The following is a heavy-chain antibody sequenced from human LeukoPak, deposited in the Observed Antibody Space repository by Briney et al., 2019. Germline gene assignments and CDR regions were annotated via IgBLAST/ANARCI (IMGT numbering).Heavy chain of an antibody. Sequence: GGSLRLSCAASGFTFSNYWMHWVRQAPGKGLVWVSRINMDGSITSYADSVKGRFIISRDNAKSTLYLQMNSLRAESTAVYYCAREYGYNTAHFHYWGQGTLVTVSS. CDR1: GFTFSNYW. D-gene: IGHD5-24*01. V-gene: IGHV3-74*01. J-gene: IGHJ4*02. CDR3: AREYGYNTAHFHY. CDR2: INMDGSIT.